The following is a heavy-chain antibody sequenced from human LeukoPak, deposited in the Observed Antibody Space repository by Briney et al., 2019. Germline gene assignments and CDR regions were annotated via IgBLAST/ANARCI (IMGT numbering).Heavy chain of an antibody. V-gene: IGHV1-24*01. J-gene: IGHJ4*02. Sequence: ASVKVSCKVSGYTLTELSMHWVRQAPGKGLEWMGGFDPEDGETIYAQKFQGRVTMTEDTSTDTAYMELSRLRSDDTAVYYCARDRAVATIGGVDYWGQGTLVTVSS. CDR1: GYTLTELS. D-gene: IGHD5-12*01. CDR2: FDPEDGET. CDR3: ARDRAVATIGGVDY.